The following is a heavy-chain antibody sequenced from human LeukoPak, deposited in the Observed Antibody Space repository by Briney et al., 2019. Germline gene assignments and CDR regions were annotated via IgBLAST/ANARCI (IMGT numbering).Heavy chain of an antibody. Sequence: GGSLRLSCTASGFTFGGYAMSWFRQAPGKGLEWVGFIRSKAYGGTTEYAASVKGRFTISRDDSKSIAYLQMNSLKTEDTAVYYCTRARQWLILGGGDYWGQGTLVTVSS. J-gene: IGHJ4*02. V-gene: IGHV3-49*03. CDR2: IRSKAYGGTT. CDR3: TRARQWLILGGGDY. D-gene: IGHD6-19*01. CDR1: GFTFGGYA.